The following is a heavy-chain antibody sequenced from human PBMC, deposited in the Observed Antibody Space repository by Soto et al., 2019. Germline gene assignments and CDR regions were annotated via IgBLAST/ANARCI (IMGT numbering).Heavy chain of an antibody. V-gene: IGHV3-74*01. CDR3: ARVQRELLLTGPPDY. Sequence: EVQLVESGGGLVQPGGSLRLSCAASGFTFSSYWMHWVRQAPRKGLVWVSRINSDGSSTSYADSVKGRFTISRDNAKNTLYLQMNSLRAEDTAVYYCARVQRELLLTGPPDYWGQGTLVTVSS. CDR1: GFTFSSYW. CDR2: INSDGSST. D-gene: IGHD7-27*01. J-gene: IGHJ4*02.